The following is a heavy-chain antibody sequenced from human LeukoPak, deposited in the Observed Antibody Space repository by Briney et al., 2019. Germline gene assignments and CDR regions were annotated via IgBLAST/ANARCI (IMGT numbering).Heavy chain of an antibody. CDR1: EFTFSTYE. Sequence: QPGGSLRLSCAASEFTFSTYEMNWVRQAPGKGLEWVSYISSSGSTIYYADSVKGRFTISRDNAKNSLYLQMNSPRAEDTAVYYCVRGGFSLDRWGQGTLVTVSS. J-gene: IGHJ5*02. D-gene: IGHD3-10*01. CDR2: ISSSGSTI. V-gene: IGHV3-48*03. CDR3: VRGGFSLDR.